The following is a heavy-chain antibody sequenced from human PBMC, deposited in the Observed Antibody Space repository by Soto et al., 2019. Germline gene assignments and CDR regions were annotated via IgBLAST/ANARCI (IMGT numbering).Heavy chain of an antibody. CDR3: ARVPWQWLGGYAFDI. CDR2: IYYSGST. V-gene: IGHV4-59*01. D-gene: IGHD6-19*01. Sequence: PSETLSLTCTVSGGSINSYYWSWIRQPPGKGLEWIGYIYYSGSTNYNPSLKSRATISVDTSKNQFTLKLSSVTAADTAVYYCARVPWQWLGGYAFDIWGQGTMVTSSS. J-gene: IGHJ3*02. CDR1: GGSINSYY.